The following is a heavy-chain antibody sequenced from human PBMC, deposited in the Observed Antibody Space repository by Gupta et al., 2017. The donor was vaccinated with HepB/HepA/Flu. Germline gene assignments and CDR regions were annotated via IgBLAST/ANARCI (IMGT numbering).Heavy chain of an antibody. D-gene: IGHD4-17*01. J-gene: IGHJ4*02. CDR3: AKEPTTTMTIHYFDA. CDR2: TSYDGSFK. V-gene: IGHV3-30-3*01. Sequence: QVQLVESGGGVVQPGRSLRLSCAASGFIFSDYAMHWVRQAPGKGLEWVAVTSYDGSFKKYAEYVKGRFTISRDNSKNTLYLQMNSLGTEDTAVYYCAKEPTTTMTIHYFDAWGQGTLVTVSS. CDR1: GFIFSDYA.